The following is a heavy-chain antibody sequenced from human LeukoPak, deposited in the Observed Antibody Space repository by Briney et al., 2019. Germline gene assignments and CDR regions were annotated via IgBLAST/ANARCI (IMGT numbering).Heavy chain of an antibody. CDR3: ARDGAPSDWLDV. J-gene: IGHJ6*02. CDR1: RFTFSTYC. D-gene: IGHD3-9*01. CDR2: ITSGGSST. V-gene: IGHV3-74*01. Sequence: GGTVTLSCAASRFTFSTYCMLWLRHAPGKGRVGVLRITSGGSSTSYADSVKGRFTISRDNAKNMLYLQMNSLRAEDTAVYYCARDGAPSDWLDVWGQGTTVTVSS.